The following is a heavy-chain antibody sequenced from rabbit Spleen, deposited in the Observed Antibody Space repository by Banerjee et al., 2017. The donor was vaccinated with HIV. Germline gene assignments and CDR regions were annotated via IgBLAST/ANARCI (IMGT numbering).Heavy chain of an antibody. D-gene: IGHD8-1*01. CDR2: IYAGSSDST. J-gene: IGHJ6*01. CDR1: GFSFSSDYD. CDR3: ARDTGSSFSSYGMDL. Sequence: QELVESGGGLVKPGASLTLTCKASGFSFSSDYDMCWVRQAPGKGLQWIACIYAGSSDSTYSATWAKGRFTLSKTSSTTVTLQMTSLTAADTATYFCARDTGSSFSSYGMDLWGPGTLVTVS. V-gene: IGHV1S40*01.